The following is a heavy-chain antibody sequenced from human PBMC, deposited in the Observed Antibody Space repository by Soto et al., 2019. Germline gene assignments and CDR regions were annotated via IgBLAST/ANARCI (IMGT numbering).Heavy chain of an antibody. Sequence: GGSLRLSCAASGFTFSSYAMSWVRQAPGKGLEWVSAISGSGGSTYYADSVKGRFTISRDNSKNTLYLQMNSLRAEDTAVYYCAKNGGITMIVVVITSFDYWGQGTLVTVSS. CDR1: GFTFSSYA. D-gene: IGHD3-22*01. V-gene: IGHV3-23*01. CDR2: ISGSGGST. J-gene: IGHJ4*02. CDR3: AKNGGITMIVVVITSFDY.